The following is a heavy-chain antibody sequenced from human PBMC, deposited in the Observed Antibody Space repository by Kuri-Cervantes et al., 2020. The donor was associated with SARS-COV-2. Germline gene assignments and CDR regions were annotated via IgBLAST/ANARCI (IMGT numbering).Heavy chain of an antibody. CDR3: ARGGFLEWFLDY. CDR1: GFTFSDYY. D-gene: IGHD3-3*01. V-gene: IGHV3-21*01. J-gene: IGHJ4*02. CDR2: ISSSSSYI. Sequence: ETLSLTCAASGFTFSDYYMNWVRQAPGKGLEWVSSISSSSSYIYYADSVKGRFTISRDNAKNSLYLQMNSLRAEDTAVYYCARGGFLEWFLDYWGQGTLVTVSS.